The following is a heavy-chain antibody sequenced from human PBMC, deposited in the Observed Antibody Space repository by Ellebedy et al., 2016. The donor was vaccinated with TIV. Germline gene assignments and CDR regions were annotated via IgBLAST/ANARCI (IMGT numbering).Heavy chain of an antibody. CDR3: ARRGSRDY. CDR1: GFTFSSYA. D-gene: IGHD1-26*01. J-gene: IGHJ4*02. V-gene: IGHV3-23*01. Sequence: GESLKISXSASGFTFSSYAMSWVRQAPGKGLEWVSAISGSGGSTYYADSVKGRFTISRDNSKNTLYLQMNSLRAEDTAVYYCARRGSRDYWGQGTLVTVSS. CDR2: ISGSGGST.